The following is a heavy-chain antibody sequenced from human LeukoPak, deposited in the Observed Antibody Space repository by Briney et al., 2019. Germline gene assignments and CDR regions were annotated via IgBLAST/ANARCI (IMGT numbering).Heavy chain of an antibody. V-gene: IGHV3-23*01. CDR3: AKDGTYYDILTDYGGGHFDY. J-gene: IGHJ4*02. CDR1: GFTFSSYA. D-gene: IGHD3-9*01. Sequence: GGSLRLSCVVSGFTFSSYAMSWVRQAPGKGLEWVSAISGSGGSTYYADSVKGRFTISRDNSKNTLYLQMNSLRAEDTAVYYCAKDGTYYDILTDYGGGHFDYWGQGTLVTVSS. CDR2: ISGSGGST.